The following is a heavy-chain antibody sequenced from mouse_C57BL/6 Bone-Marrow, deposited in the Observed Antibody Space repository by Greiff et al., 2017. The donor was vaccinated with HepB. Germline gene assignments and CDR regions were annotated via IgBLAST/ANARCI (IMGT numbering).Heavy chain of an antibody. CDR2: IDPEDGET. CDR1: GFNINDYY. J-gene: IGHJ4*01. CDR3: ALGKVPYYYAMDY. Sequence: VQLQQSGAELVKPGASVKLSCTASGFNINDYYMPWVKQRTEQGLEWIGRIDPEDGETKYAPKFKGKATITADTSSNTAYLQRSSLTSEDTAVYYCALGKVPYYYAMDYWGQGTSVTVSS. V-gene: IGHV14-2*01. D-gene: IGHD2-14*01.